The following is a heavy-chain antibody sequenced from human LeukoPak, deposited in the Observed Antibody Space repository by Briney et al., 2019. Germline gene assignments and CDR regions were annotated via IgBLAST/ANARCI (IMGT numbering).Heavy chain of an antibody. CDR1: GFTFNRFG. CDR3: ARGGYCTNGVCRPLRWFDP. V-gene: IGHV3-33*01. J-gene: IGHJ5*02. D-gene: IGHD2-8*01. CDR2: IWYDGSNK. Sequence: GGSLRLSCATSGFTFNRFGMHWVRQAPGKGLEWVAVIWYDGSNKYYADSVKGRFTISRDNSKNTLYLQMNSLRAEDTAVYYCARGGYCTNGVCRPLRWFDPWGQGTLVTVSS.